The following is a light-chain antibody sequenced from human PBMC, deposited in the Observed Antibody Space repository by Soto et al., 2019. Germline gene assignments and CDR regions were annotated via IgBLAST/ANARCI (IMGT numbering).Light chain of an antibody. J-gene: IGKJ1*01. V-gene: IGKV1-5*01. CDR1: QSISSW. Sequence: DIQMTQSPSTLSAPVGDSVTITYRASQSISSWLAWYQQRPGKAPKLLIYDASSLESGVPSRFSGSGSGTEFTLTISSLQPDDFATYYCQQYNSYSWTFGQGTKVDIK. CDR3: QQYNSYSWT. CDR2: DAS.